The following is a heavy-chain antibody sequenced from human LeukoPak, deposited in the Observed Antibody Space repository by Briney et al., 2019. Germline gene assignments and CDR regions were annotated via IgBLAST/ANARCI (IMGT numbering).Heavy chain of an antibody. CDR3: ARRKGDGYNSPFDY. CDR2: IYPADSDT. Sequence: SGESLKISCKGSGYSFPNYWIGWLRQMPGQGLEWMGIIYPADSDTRYSPSFQGQVTISADKSINTAYLQWTSLKASDTAMYYCARRKGDGYNSPFDYWGQGTLVTVSS. D-gene: IGHD5-24*01. CDR1: GYSFPNYW. J-gene: IGHJ4*02. V-gene: IGHV5-51*01.